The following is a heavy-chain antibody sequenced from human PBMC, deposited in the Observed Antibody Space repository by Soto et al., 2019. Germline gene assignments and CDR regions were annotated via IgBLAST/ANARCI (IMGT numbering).Heavy chain of an antibody. Sequence: EVQLVESGGGLAQPGGSLRLSCAASGFTFSTYQMNWVRQAPGKGLEWISHISSSGKAMHYADSVKGRLTISRDNANNTLFLQMNSLRTDDMAVYYCARRLAAAWGFDYWGQGTLVIVSS. J-gene: IGHJ4*02. CDR2: ISSSGKAM. CDR1: GFTFSTYQ. CDR3: ARRLAAAWGFDY. D-gene: IGHD3-16*01. V-gene: IGHV3-48*03.